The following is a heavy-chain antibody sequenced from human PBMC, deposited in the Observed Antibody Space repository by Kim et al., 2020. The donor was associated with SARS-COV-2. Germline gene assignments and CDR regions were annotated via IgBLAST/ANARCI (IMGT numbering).Heavy chain of an antibody. D-gene: IGHD6-13*01. CDR1: GFTFSDSA. CDR2: IRSKANTYAT. Sequence: GGSLRLSCAASGFTFSDSAMHWVRQASGKGLEWVGRIRSKANTYATAYAASVKGRFTISRDDSKNTAYLQMNSLKTEDTAMYYCTRLEDISAGRVGFDPWGQGTLVTVSS. V-gene: IGHV3-73*01. CDR3: TRLEDISAGRVGFDP. J-gene: IGHJ5*02.